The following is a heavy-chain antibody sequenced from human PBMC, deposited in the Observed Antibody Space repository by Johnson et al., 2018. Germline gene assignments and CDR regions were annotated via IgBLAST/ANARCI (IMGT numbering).Heavy chain of an antibody. CDR2: IKQDGSEK. CDR3: ARGSGGH. D-gene: IGHD1-26*01. Sequence: VQLVESGGGLVQPGGSLKLSCAAYGFTFSGSAMHWVRQAPGKGLEWVANIKQDGSEKYYVDSVKGRFTISRDNANNSLYLQMNSLRAEDTAVYYWARGSGGHWGQGTLVTVSS. CDR1: GFTFSGSA. V-gene: IGHV3-7*01. J-gene: IGHJ1*01.